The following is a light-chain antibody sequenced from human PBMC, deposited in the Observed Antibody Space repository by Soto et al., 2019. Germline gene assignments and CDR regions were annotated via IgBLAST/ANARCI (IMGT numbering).Light chain of an antibody. Sequence: QSVLTQPASVSGSPGQSITISCTGTSSDVGGYNYVSWYQQHPGKAPKVMIYDVNNRPSGVSNRFSGSKSGNTASLTISGLQAEDEADYYCSSYTSSSSDVFGTGTKVTVL. CDR2: DVN. CDR3: SSYTSSSSDV. V-gene: IGLV2-14*03. J-gene: IGLJ1*01. CDR1: SSDVGGYNY.